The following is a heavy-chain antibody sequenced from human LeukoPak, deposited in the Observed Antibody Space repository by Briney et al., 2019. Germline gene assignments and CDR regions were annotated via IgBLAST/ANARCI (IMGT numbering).Heavy chain of an antibody. D-gene: IGHD3-10*02. J-gene: IGHJ3*02. CDR3: ARVPVVRGLLADAFDI. CDR2: ISSSSSTI. CDR1: GFTFSSYE. Sequence: PGGSLRLSCAASGFTFSSYEMNWVRQAPGKGLEWVSYISSSSSTIYYADSVKGRFTISRDNAKNSLYLQMNSLRAEDTAVYYCARVPVVRGLLADAFDIWGQGTMVTVSS. V-gene: IGHV3-48*01.